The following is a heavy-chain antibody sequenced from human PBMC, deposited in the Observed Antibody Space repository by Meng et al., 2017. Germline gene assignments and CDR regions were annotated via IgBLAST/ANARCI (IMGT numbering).Heavy chain of an antibody. V-gene: IGHV3-30*01. CDR2: ISYDGSNK. Sequence: GGSLRLSCAASGFTFSSYAMHWVRQAPGKGLEWVAVISYDGSNKYYADSVKGRFTISRDNSKNTLYLQMNSLRAEDTAVYYCARDESLRFLEWLLNFTTYYYYGMDVWGQGTTVTVFS. D-gene: IGHD3-3*01. CDR1: GFTFSSYA. J-gene: IGHJ6*02. CDR3: ARDESLRFLEWLLNFTTYYYYGMDV.